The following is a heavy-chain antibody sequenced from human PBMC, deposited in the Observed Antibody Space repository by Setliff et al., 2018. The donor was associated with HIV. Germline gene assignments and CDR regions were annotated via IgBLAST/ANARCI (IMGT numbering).Heavy chain of an antibody. J-gene: IGHJ4*01. CDR1: GGSMSSYC. CDR3: ARGRDGYSLGNFDF. Sequence: SETLSLTCSVSGGSMSSYCWTWIRQSAGRGLEWIGHIYSTGTTNYNSSLKSRLTMSIDTSKNQFSLGLRSLTAADTAVYYCARGRDGYSLGNFDFWGHGTLVTVSS. V-gene: IGHV4-4*07. D-gene: IGHD2-21*02. CDR2: IYSTGTT.